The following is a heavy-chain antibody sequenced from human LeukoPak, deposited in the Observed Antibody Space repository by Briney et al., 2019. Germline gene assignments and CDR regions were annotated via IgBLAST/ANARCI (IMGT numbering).Heavy chain of an antibody. CDR2: ISGSGGST. J-gene: IGHJ4*02. V-gene: IGHV3-23*01. D-gene: IGHD2-21*01. CDR1: GFTFSSYA. CDR3: ARSAYCGGDCYTPFDY. Sequence: GGSLRLSCAASGFTFSSYAMSWVRQAPGKGLEWVSAISGSGGSTYYADSVKGRFTISRDNSKNTLYLQMNSLRSEDTAVYYCARSAYCGGDCYTPFDYWGQGTLVTVSS.